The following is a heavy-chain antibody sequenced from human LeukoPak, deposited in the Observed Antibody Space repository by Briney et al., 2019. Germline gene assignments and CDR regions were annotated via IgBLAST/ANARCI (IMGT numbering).Heavy chain of an antibody. CDR3: ASVIDQVLVYFQH. CDR2: ISAYNGNT. D-gene: IGHD3-16*02. J-gene: IGHJ1*01. Sequence: ASVKVTCKASGYTFTSYGISWVRQAPGQGLEWMGWISAYNGNTNYAQKLQGRVTVTTDTSTSTAYMELRSLRSDDTAVYYCASVIDQVLVYFQHWGQGTLVTVSS. V-gene: IGHV1-18*01. CDR1: GYTFTSYG.